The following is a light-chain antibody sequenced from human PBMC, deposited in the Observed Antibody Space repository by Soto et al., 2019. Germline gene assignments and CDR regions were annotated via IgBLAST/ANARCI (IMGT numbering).Light chain of an antibody. J-gene: IGKJ1*01. V-gene: IGKV3D-15*01. CDR2: GAS. CDR3: QQYNNWPWT. CDR1: QSVSNDF. Sequence: EIVLTQSPGILSLSPGERATLSCRASQSVSNDFLAWYQQKPGQAPRLLIYGASSRATGIPDRFSGSGSGTDFTLTISSLQSEDFAVYYCQQYNNWPWTFGQGTKVDI.